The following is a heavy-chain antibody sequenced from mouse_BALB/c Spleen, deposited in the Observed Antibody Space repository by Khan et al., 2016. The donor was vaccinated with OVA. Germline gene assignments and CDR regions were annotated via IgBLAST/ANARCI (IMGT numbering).Heavy chain of an antibody. D-gene: IGHD2-2*01. Sequence: VQLQQSGPELVKPGASVKMSCTASGYTFTSYVIHWVKQKPGQGLDWIGYIYPFNDDTKYNEKFTGKATLTSDKSSSTAYMEFSSLTSEDSAGYYCARNDGYDVYFDSWGQGTTLTVSS. J-gene: IGHJ2*01. V-gene: IGHV1S136*01. CDR3: ARNDGYDVYFDS. CDR1: GYTFTSYV. CDR2: IYPFNDDT.